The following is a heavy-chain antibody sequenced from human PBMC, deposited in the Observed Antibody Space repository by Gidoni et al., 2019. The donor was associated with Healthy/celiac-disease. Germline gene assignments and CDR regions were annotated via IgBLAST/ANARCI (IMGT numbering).Heavy chain of an antibody. CDR2: IWYDGSNK. CDR1: GFTFSSYG. V-gene: IGHV3-33*01. J-gene: IGHJ4*02. D-gene: IGHD3-22*01. CDR3: ARDKTPYDSSVDY. Sequence: QVQLVESGGGVVQPGRSLRLSCAASGFTFSSYGMHWVRQAPGKGLGWVAVIWYDGSNKYYADSVKGRFTISRDNSKNTLYLQMNSLRAEDTAVYYCARDKTPYDSSVDYWGQGTLVTVSS.